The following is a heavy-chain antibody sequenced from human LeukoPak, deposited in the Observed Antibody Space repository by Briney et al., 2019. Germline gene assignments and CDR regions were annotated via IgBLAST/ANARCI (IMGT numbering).Heavy chain of an antibody. Sequence: KPSETLSLTCSVSDGSMSNYYWSWIRQPPGKGLALIASIYTSGSTNYNPSLKSRVTMSVDTSKNQFSLKLSSVTAADTAVYYCAREGQVTMVRGVIITGYFDYWGQGTLVTVSS. CDR3: AREGQVTMVRGVIITGYFDY. CDR2: IYTSGST. CDR1: DGSMSNYY. D-gene: IGHD3-10*01. V-gene: IGHV4-4*07. J-gene: IGHJ4*02.